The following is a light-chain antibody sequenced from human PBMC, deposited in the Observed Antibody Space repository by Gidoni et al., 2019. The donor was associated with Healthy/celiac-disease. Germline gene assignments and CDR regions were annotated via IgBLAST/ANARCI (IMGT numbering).Light chain of an antibody. J-gene: IGKJ4*01. CDR1: QSINSY. CDR2: AAS. CDR3: QQSHSTPST. Sequence: DIQMTQSPSSLSASVGDRVSNTCRASQSINSYLNWYQQKPGKAPKLLIYAASSLQSGVPSRFSGSGSGTDFTLTISSLQPEDFATYYCQQSHSTPSTFGGGTQVDIK. V-gene: IGKV1-39*01.